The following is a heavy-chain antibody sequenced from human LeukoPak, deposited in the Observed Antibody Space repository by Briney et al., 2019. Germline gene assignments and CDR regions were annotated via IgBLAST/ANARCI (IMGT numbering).Heavy chain of an antibody. D-gene: IGHD3-10*01. CDR2: ISAYNGNT. CDR1: GYTFTSYG. CDR3: GRGSCPLWFGELYAFDI. V-gene: IGHV1-18*01. Sequence: ASVKVSCKASGYTFTSYGISWVRQAPGQGLEWMGWISAYNGNTNCAQKLQGRVTMTTDTSTSTAYMELRSLRSDDTLVYYCGRGSCPLWFGELYAFDIWGQGTMVTVCS. J-gene: IGHJ3*02.